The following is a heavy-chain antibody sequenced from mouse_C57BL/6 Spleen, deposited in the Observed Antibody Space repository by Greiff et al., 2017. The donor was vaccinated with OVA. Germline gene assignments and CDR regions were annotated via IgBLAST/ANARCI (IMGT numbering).Heavy chain of an antibody. Sequence: VQLQQPGAELVKPGASVKLSCKASGYTFTSYWMHWVKQRPGQGLEWIGMIHPNSGSTNYNEKFKSKATLTVDKSSSTAYMQLSSLTSEDSAVYYCAREGELGRVFAYWGQGTLVTVSA. D-gene: IGHD4-1*01. J-gene: IGHJ3*01. CDR1: GYTFTSYW. CDR2: IHPNSGST. CDR3: AREGELGRVFAY. V-gene: IGHV1-64*01.